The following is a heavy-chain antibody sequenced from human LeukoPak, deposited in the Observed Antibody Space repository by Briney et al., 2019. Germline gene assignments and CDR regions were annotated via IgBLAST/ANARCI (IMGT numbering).Heavy chain of an antibody. Sequence: GGSLRLSCAASGFTFSRLAMTRVRQAPGKGLEWVSTISASGPYYADAVRGRFTISRDNSRNTLSLQMDSLRAEDTAVYYCARVWVYYDSSGYHWILDYWGQGTLVTVSS. CDR3: ARVWVYYDSSGYHWILDY. CDR2: ISASGP. D-gene: IGHD3-22*01. V-gene: IGHV3-23*01. CDR1: GFTFSRLA. J-gene: IGHJ4*02.